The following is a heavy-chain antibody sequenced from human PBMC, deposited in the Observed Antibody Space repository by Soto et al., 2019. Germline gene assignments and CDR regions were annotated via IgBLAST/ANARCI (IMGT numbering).Heavy chain of an antibody. J-gene: IGHJ4*02. D-gene: IGHD3-22*01. CDR2: INHSGST. Sequence: PSETLSLTCAVYGGSFSGYYWSWIRQPPGKGLEWIGEINHSGSTNYNPSLKSRVTISVDTSKNQFSLKLSPVTAADTAVYYCAARYYDSSGYHFDYWGQGTLVTVSS. V-gene: IGHV4-34*01. CDR3: AARYYDSSGYHFDY. CDR1: GGSFSGYY.